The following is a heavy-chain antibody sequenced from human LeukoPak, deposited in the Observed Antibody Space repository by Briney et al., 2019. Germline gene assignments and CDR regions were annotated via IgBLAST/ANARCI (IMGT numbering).Heavy chain of an antibody. Sequence: PSETLSLTCTVSGGSISSYYWTWIRQPPGKGLEWIGEINHSGRTKCTPSLESRVTISGDTSKKQFSLKLSYVTAADTAVYYCARGPPYDYDSSGYYRFDYWGQGILVTVSA. V-gene: IGHV4-34*01. D-gene: IGHD3-22*01. J-gene: IGHJ4*02. CDR3: ARGPPYDYDSSGYYRFDY. CDR2: INHSGRT. CDR1: GGSISSYY.